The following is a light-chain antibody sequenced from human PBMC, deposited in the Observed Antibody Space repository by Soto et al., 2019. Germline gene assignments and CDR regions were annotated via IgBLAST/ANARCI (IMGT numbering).Light chain of an antibody. Sequence: AIPVTQSPSSLSASVGDMVTITCRASQGIRNDLSWYQQKPGKAPKLLIYAASSLQSGVPSRFSGSGSGTDFTLTISSLQPEDVATYFCQQANSFPITLGQGTRLEIK. J-gene: IGKJ5*01. CDR3: QQANSFPIT. CDR1: QGIRND. V-gene: IGKV1-6*02. CDR2: AAS.